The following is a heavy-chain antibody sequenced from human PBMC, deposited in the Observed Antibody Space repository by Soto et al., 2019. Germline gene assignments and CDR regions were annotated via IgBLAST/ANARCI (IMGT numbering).Heavy chain of an antibody. Sequence: QVQLVQSGAEVKKPGASVKVSCKASGYTFTSYGISWVRQAPGQGLEWMGWISAYKGKTNYAQKLQGRVTLTTDTSTSTANMELRSLRSDDTAVYYCARDRVCSSTSCYRVWDYWGQGTLVTVSS. CDR3: ARDRVCSSTSCYRVWDY. D-gene: IGHD2-2*02. V-gene: IGHV1-18*01. CDR2: ISAYKGKT. J-gene: IGHJ4*02. CDR1: GYTFTSYG.